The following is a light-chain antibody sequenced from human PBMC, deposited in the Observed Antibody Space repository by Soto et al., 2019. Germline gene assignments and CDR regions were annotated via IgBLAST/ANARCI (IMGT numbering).Light chain of an antibody. CDR3: QQSYSTLWT. J-gene: IGKJ1*01. Sequence: DIQMTQSPSSLSASVGGRVTITCRASQSISSYLNWYQQKPGKAPKLLIYAASSLQSGVPSRFSGSGSGTDFTLTISSLQPEDFATYYCQQSYSTLWTFGQGTTGDNK. V-gene: IGKV1-39*01. CDR1: QSISSY. CDR2: AAS.